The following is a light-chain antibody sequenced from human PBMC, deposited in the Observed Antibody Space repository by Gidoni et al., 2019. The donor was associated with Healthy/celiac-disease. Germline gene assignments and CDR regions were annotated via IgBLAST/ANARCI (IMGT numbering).Light chain of an antibody. V-gene: IGKV3-15*01. J-gene: IGKJ4*01. Sequence: ETVLTQSPVTLSVSSGERAALSCRASETIDYKLAWYQQKPGLRLNLTHTGVPDRFRGSGSGTEFTLTISSLQSEDFAFYYCQQYSNWPPFTFGGGTKVEMK. CDR3: QQYSNWPPFT. CDR2: TH. CDR1: ETIDYK.